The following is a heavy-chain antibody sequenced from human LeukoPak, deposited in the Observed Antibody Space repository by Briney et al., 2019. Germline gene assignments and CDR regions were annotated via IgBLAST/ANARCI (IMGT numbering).Heavy chain of an antibody. D-gene: IGHD2/OR15-2a*01. Sequence: ASVKVSCKASGYTFTSYYMHWVRQAPGQGLEWMGIINPSGGSTSYAQKFQDRVTMTRDTSTSTVYMELSSLRSEDTAVYYCARAFLDRGYGMDVWGQGTTVTVSS. CDR3: ARAFLDRGYGMDV. CDR1: GYTFTSYY. CDR2: INPSGGST. J-gene: IGHJ6*02. V-gene: IGHV1-46*01.